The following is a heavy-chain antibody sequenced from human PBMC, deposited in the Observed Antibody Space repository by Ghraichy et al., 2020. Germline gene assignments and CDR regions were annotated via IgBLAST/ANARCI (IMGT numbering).Heavy chain of an antibody. CDR3: ARDRCTAGSCYSLF. J-gene: IGHJ4*02. CDR1: GFTFSIYG. CDR2: IWYDGSDK. V-gene: IGHV3-33*01. Sequence: GGSLRLSCAASGFTFSIYGMHWVRQAPGKGLEWVALIWYDGSDKYYTDSVKGRFTISRDNSKNTLYLQMNSLRAEDTAVYYCARDRCTAGSCYSLFWGQGTLVTVSS. D-gene: IGHD2-15*01.